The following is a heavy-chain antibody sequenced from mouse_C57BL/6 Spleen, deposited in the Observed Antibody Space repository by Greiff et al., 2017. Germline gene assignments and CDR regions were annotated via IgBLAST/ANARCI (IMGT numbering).Heavy chain of an antibody. V-gene: IGHV5-4*01. J-gene: IGHJ1*03. CDR1: GFTFSSYA. CDR3: ARDSGLRHWYFDV. D-gene: IGHD2-4*01. Sequence: VQLKESGGGLVKPGGSLKLSCAASGFTFSSYAMSWVRQTPEKRLEWVATISDGGSYTYYPDNVKGRFTISRDNAKNNLYLQMSHLKSEDTAMYYCARDSGLRHWYFDVWGTGTTVTVSS. CDR2: ISDGGSYT.